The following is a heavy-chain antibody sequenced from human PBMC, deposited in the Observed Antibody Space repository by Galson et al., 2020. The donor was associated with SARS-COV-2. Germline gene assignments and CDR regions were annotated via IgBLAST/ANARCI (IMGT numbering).Heavy chain of an antibody. J-gene: IGHJ3*02. Sequence: GGSLRLSCAASGFTFSTYGMHWVRQAPGKGLEWVAVISYDGSNKYYADSVKGRFTISRDNSKNTLYLQINSLRAEDTAVYYCAREVAVLDAFDIWGQGTMVTVSS. CDR1: GFTFSTYG. V-gene: IGHV3-30*05. CDR2: ISYDGSNK. D-gene: IGHD6-19*01. CDR3: AREVAVLDAFDI.